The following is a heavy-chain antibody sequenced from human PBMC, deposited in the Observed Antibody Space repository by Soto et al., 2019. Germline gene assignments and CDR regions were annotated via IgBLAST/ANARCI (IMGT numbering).Heavy chain of an antibody. CDR1: GFTFSSYG. Sequence: QVQLVESGGGVVQPGRSLRLSCAASGFTFSSYGMHWVRQAPGKGLEWVAVIWYDGSNKYYADSVKGRFTISRDNSKNTLYLQMNSLRAEDTAVYYCAREEGGPQTYGMDVWGQGTTVTVSS. J-gene: IGHJ6*02. CDR3: AREEGGPQTYGMDV. V-gene: IGHV3-33*01. D-gene: IGHD3-16*01. CDR2: IWYDGSNK.